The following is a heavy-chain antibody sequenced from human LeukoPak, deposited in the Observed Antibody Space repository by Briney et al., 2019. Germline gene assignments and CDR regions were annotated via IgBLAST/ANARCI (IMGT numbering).Heavy chain of an antibody. CDR1: GGSISSSSYY. CDR2: IYYSGST. Sequence: SETLSLTCTVSGGSISSSSYYWGWLRQPPGKGLEWIGSIYYSGSTYYNPSLKSRVTISVDTSKNQFSLKLSSVTAADTAVYYCARRIVWFDPWGQGTLVTVSS. V-gene: IGHV4-39*01. CDR3: ARRIVWFDP. D-gene: IGHD2-15*01. J-gene: IGHJ5*02.